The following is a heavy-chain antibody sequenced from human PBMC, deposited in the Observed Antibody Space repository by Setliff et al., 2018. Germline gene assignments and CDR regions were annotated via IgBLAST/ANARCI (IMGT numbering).Heavy chain of an antibody. CDR3: ARDGVFYAMDF. CDR1: GFTFSSLW. J-gene: IGHJ6*02. CDR2: INQGGSDQ. D-gene: IGHD3-10*01. Sequence: PGGSLRLSCSASGFTFSSLWMAWVRQAPGKGLEWVANINQGGSDQFYVESVKGRFTISRDNAKNSLYLQVNSLRVEDTAVYYCARDGVFYAMDFWGQGTTVTVSS. V-gene: IGHV3-7*01.